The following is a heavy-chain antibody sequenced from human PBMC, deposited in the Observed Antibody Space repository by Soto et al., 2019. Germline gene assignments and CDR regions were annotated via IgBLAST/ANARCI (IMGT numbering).Heavy chain of an antibody. CDR1: GGSIRTYY. Sequence: SETLSLTCTVSGGSIRTYYWSWIRQPPGKGLECIGYIHYSGSTNYNPSLKSRVIISVDTSKNQFSLRLSSVTAADTAVYYCAREGGIVGATTVDYWGQGTLVTVSS. J-gene: IGHJ4*02. CDR2: IHYSGST. V-gene: IGHV4-59*01. D-gene: IGHD1-26*01. CDR3: AREGGIVGATTVDY.